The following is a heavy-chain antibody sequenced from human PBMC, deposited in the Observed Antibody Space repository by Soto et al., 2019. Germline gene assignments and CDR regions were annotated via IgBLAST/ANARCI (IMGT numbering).Heavy chain of an antibody. Sequence: PGGSLRLSCAASGFTFSSYGMHWVRQAPGKGLEWVAVISYDGSNKYYADSVKGRFTISRDNSKNTPYLQMNSLRAEDTAVYYCAREYYFDSSGYFYSYHFGMDVWGQGTTVTVSS. V-gene: IGHV3-30*03. CDR2: ISYDGSNK. J-gene: IGHJ6*02. D-gene: IGHD3-22*01. CDR1: GFTFSSYG. CDR3: AREYYFDSSGYFYSYHFGMDV.